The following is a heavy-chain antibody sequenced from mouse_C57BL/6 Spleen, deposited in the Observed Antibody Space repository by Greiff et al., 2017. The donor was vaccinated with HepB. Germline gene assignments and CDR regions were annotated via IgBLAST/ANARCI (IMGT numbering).Heavy chain of an antibody. CDR1: GYTFTSYW. CDR2: IHPNSGST. Sequence: QVQLQQPGAELVKPGASVKLSCKASGYTFTSYWMHWVKQRPGQGLEWIGMIHPNSGSTNYNEKFKSKATLTVDKSSSTAYMQLSSLTSEDSAVYYCAREERNYYGSSYGSFDYGGQGTTLTVSS. CDR3: AREERNYYGSSYGSFDY. J-gene: IGHJ2*01. D-gene: IGHD1-1*01. V-gene: IGHV1-64*01.